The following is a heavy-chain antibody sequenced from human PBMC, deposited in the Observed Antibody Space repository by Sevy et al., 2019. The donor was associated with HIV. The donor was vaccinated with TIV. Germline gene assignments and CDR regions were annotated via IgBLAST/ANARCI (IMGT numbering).Heavy chain of an antibody. J-gene: IGHJ4*02. D-gene: IGHD2-2*02. CDR3: VRAIQSEGSF. CDR2: IKEDDTVK. Sequence: GGSLRLPCAASGFSLETYWMNWVRQAPGKPLEWVANIKEDDTVKYYVDSVKGRFTIFRDNGRNLVYLVMNNLRVEDTALYYCVRAIQSEGSFWGQGTLVTVSS. V-gene: IGHV3-7*04. CDR1: GFSLETYW.